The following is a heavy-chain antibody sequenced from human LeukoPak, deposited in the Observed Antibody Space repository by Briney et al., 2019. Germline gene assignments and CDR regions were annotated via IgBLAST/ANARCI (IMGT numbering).Heavy chain of an antibody. V-gene: IGHV1-18*01. Sequence: ASVKVSCKASGYTFTSYGISWVRQAPGQGLEWMGWISAYNGNTNYAQKLQGRVTMTTDTSTSTAYMELRSLRSDDTAVYYCARDYPLAYCGGDFPLAFDYWGQGTLVTVSS. CDR2: ISAYNGNT. CDR1: GYTFTSYG. J-gene: IGHJ4*02. CDR3: ARDYPLAYCGGDFPLAFDY. D-gene: IGHD2-21*01.